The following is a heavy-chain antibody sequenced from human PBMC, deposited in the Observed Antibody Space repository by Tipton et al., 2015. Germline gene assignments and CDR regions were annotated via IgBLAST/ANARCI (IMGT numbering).Heavy chain of an antibody. D-gene: IGHD3-10*01. V-gene: IGHV3-33*01. J-gene: IGHJ4*02. CDR3: ARDGGFGELLGSAFDY. CDR1: GFTFSSYD. CDR2: IWYDGRNE. Sequence: RSLRLSCAASGFTFSSYDMHWVRQTPGKGLEWVAVIWYDGRNENYADSVKGRFTISRDNFKNTVHLQMNSLRAEDTAVYYCARDGGFGELLGSAFDYWGQGTLVTVSS.